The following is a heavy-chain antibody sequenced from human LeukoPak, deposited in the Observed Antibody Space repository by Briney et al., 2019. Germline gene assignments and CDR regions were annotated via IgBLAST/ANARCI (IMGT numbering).Heavy chain of an antibody. D-gene: IGHD3-22*01. CDR2: IYGGGST. CDR3: APDYYDSSVDY. CDR1: GLSLSGIY. V-gene: IGHV3-53*05. J-gene: IGHJ4*02. Sequence: QAGGSLRLSCSTSGLSLSGIYMSWVRQVPGKGPEWLSVIYGGGSTYYADSVKGRFSISRDDSWNTLYLQMNNLRAEDTAVYYCAPDYYDSSVDYWGQGTLVTVSS.